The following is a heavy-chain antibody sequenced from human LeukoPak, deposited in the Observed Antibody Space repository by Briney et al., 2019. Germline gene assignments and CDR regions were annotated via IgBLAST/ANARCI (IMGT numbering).Heavy chain of an antibody. CDR1: GGYISGYF. Sequence: SETLSLTCTVSGGYISGYFWSCIRQPPGQGLEFIGYIYYTGATLYNPSLKGRVTMSVDTSKNQFSLKLSSVTAADTAVYYCARHDPVGYYQHGMDVWGQGTTVTVSS. CDR2: IYYTGAT. J-gene: IGHJ6*02. V-gene: IGHV4-59*08. D-gene: IGHD2-15*01. CDR3: ARHDPVGYYQHGMDV.